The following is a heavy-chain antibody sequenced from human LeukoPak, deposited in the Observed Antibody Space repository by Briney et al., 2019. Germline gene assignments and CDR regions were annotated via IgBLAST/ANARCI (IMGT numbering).Heavy chain of an antibody. CDR1: GYTFTSYD. V-gene: IGHV1-8*01. J-gene: IGHJ6*02. CDR2: MNPNSGNT. D-gene: IGHD6-13*01. Sequence: ASVKVSCKASGYTFTSYDINWVRQATGQGLEWMGWMNPNSGNTGYAQKFQGRVTMTRNTSISTAYMELSSLRSEDTAVYYCARVRKSSSWYGGHHYYGMDVWGQGTTVTVSS. CDR3: ARVRKSSSWYGGHHYYGMDV.